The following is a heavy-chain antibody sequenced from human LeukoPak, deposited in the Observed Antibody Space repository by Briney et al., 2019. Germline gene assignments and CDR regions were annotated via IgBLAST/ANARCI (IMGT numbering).Heavy chain of an antibody. CDR2: IIPILGIA. CDR3: ARDKGIAVAGSDY. V-gene: IGHV1-69*04. J-gene: IGHJ4*02. Sequence: SVKVSCKASGGTFSSYAISRVRQAPGQGLEWMGRIIPILGIANYAQKFQGRVTITADKSTSTAYMELSSLRSEDTAVYYCARDKGIAVAGSDYWGQGTLVTVSS. CDR1: GGTFSSYA. D-gene: IGHD6-19*01.